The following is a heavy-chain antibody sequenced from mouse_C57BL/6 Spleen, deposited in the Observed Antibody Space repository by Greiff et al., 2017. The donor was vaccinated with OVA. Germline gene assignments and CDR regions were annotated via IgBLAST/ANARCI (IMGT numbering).Heavy chain of an antibody. J-gene: IGHJ1*03. D-gene: IGHD1-1*01. CDR2: IDPSDSET. Sequence: VQLQQPGAELVRPGSSVKLSCKASGYTFTSYWMHWVQQRPIQGLEWIGNIDPSDSETHYNQKFKDKATLTVDKSSSTAYMQLSSLTSEDSAVYYCASRGSSPWYFDVWGTGATVTVSS. V-gene: IGHV1-52*01. CDR3: ASRGSSPWYFDV. CDR1: GYTFTSYW.